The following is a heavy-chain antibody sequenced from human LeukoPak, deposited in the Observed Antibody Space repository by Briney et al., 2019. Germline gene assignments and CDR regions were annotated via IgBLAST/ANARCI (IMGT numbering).Heavy chain of an antibody. J-gene: IGHJ4*02. CDR2: IYPGDSDT. D-gene: IGHD3-22*01. CDR1: GYSFTSYW. Sequence: GESLKFSCKGSGYSFTSYWIGWVRQMPGKGLEWMGIIYPGDSDTRYSPSFQGQVTISADKSISTAYLQWSSLKASDTAMYYCARQSFGVYYYDSSGYYNPFDYWGQGTLVTVSS. V-gene: IGHV5-51*01. CDR3: ARQSFGVYYYDSSGYYNPFDY.